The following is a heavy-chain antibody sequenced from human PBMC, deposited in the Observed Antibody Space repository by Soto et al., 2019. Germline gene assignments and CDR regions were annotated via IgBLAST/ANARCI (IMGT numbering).Heavy chain of an antibody. J-gene: IGHJ4*02. CDR3: TRAAWFPYLSLY. Sequence: PGGSLRLSCAASGFTFSRFELHWVRQAPGKGLEWISYISSSGSTAYYASSVEGRFTISRDNANNSVYLQMDGLRAEDTALYYCTRAAWFPYLSLYWGQGALVTVSS. CDR2: ISSSGSTA. CDR1: GFTFSRFE. D-gene: IGHD3-10*01. V-gene: IGHV3-48*03.